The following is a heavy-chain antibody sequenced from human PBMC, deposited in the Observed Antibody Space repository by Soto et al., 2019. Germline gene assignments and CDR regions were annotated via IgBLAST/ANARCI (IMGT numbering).Heavy chain of an antibody. V-gene: IGHV1-8*01. Sequence: QVQLVQSGAEVKKPGASVKVSCKASGYTFTSYDINWVRQATGQGLEWMGWMNPNSGNTGYAQKFQGRVTMTRNTSISTAYMEQSSLRAEDTAVYYCARAPTIFAVVIRSYYFDYWGQGTLVTVSS. CDR1: GYTFTSYD. J-gene: IGHJ4*02. D-gene: IGHD3-3*01. CDR3: ARAPTIFAVVIRSYYFDY. CDR2: MNPNSGNT.